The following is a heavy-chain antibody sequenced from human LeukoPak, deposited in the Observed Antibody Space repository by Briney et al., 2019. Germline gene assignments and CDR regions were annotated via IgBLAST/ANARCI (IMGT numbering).Heavy chain of an antibody. V-gene: IGHV3-21*01. CDR3: ARFSSSSINY. CDR2: ISSSSSYI. J-gene: IGHJ4*02. CDR1: GFTFSSYS. Sequence: PGGSLRLSCAASGFTFSSYSMNWVRHAPGKGLELVSSISSSSSYIYYADSVKGRFTISRDNAKNSLYLQMNCLRAEDTAVYYCARFSSSSINYWGQGTLVTVSS. D-gene: IGHD6-13*01.